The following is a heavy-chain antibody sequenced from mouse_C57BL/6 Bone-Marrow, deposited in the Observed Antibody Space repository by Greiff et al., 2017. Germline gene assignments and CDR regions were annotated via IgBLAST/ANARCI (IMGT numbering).Heavy chain of an antibody. CDR1: GYTFTSYW. CDR3: AREMITTVYYYAMDY. J-gene: IGHJ4*01. CDR2: IYPGSGST. V-gene: IGHV1-55*01. D-gene: IGHD2-4*01. Sequence: QVQLQQPGAELVKPGASVKMSCKASGYTFTSYWITWVKQRPGQGLEWIGDIYPGSGSTNYNEKFKSKATLTVDTSSSTAYMQLSSLTSEDSAVYYCAREMITTVYYYAMDYWGQGTSVTVSS.